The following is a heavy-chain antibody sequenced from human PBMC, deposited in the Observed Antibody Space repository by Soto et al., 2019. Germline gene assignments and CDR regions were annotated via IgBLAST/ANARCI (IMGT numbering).Heavy chain of an antibody. V-gene: IGHV1-69*06. CDR2: IIPILGAA. Sequence: QVQLVQSGAEVKKPGSSVKVSCKASGGTFSSYAISWVRQAPGQGLEWMGGIIPILGAANYAQKFQVRAAIIANKSTNPAYMDVSMLRTEASEVHCCARVEGRVTGTMIRGFRGYAGMVLWCQGDTVTVSS. D-gene: IGHD2-2*01. CDR3: ARVEGRVTGTMIRGFRGYAGMVL. CDR1: GGTFSSYA. J-gene: IGHJ6*01.